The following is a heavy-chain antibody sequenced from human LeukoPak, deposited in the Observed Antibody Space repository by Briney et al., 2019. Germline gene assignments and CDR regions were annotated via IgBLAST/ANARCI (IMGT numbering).Heavy chain of an antibody. D-gene: IGHD3-10*01. CDR3: ARKTYYYDSGSYSKSYYFDY. Sequence: LSLTCTVSGGSISSSSYYWGWTRQPPGKGLEWLSDISSSSTDTNYADSVKGRFTISRDNAKNSLFLQLNSLRAEDTAVYYCARKTYYYDSGSYSKSYYFDYWGQGTLVTVSS. V-gene: IGHV3-11*06. J-gene: IGHJ4*02. CDR1: GGSISSSS. CDR2: ISSSSTDT.